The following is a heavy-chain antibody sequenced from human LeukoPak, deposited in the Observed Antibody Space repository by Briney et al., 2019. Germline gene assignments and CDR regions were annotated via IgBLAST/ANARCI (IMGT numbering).Heavy chain of an antibody. J-gene: IGHJ4*02. V-gene: IGHV3-48*03. CDR3: ARTYYDILTGYNPYFDY. CDR2: ISSSGSTI. D-gene: IGHD3-9*01. CDR1: GFTFSSYE. Sequence: GGSLRLSCAASGFTFSSYEMNWVRQAPGKGLEWVSYISSSGSTIYYADSVKGRFTISRDNAKNFLYLQMNSLRAEDTAVYYCARTYYDILTGYNPYFDYWGQGVLVTVSS.